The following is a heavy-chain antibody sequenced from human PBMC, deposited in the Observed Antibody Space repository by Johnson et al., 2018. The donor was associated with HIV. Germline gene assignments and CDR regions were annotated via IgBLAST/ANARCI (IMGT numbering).Heavy chain of an antibody. J-gene: IGHJ3*02. CDR1: GFTFSSYD. V-gene: IGHV3-13*01. D-gene: IGHD3-22*01. Sequence: MLLVESGGGVVQPGRSLRLSCAASGFTFSSYDMHWVRQATGKGLEWVSAIGTAGDTYSPGSVKGRFTISRENAKNSLYLQMNSLRAGDTAVYYCARGGRVYDSSGYYAFDIWGQGTMVTVSS. CDR2: IGTAGDT. CDR3: ARGGRVYDSSGYYAFDI.